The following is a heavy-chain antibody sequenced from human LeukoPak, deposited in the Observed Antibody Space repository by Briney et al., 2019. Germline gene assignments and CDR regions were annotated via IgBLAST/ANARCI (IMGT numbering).Heavy chain of an antibody. CDR3: ARNKGRCYYGSSGYCTNPFDY. CDR1: GGTFSSYA. V-gene: IGHV1-69*13. J-gene: IGHJ4*02. D-gene: IGHD3-22*01. CDR2: IIPIFGTA. Sequence: GASVKVSCKASGGTFSSYAISWVRQAPGQGLEWMGGIIPIFGTANYAQKFQGRVTITADESTSTAYMELSSLRSEDTAVYYCARNKGRCYYGSSGYCTNPFDYWGQGTLVTVSS.